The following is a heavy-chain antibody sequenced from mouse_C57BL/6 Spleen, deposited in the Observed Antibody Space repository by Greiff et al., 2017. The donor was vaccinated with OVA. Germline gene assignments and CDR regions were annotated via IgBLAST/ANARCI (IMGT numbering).Heavy chain of an antibody. CDR3: TSRGSSYFYYFDY. CDR2: IRLKSDNYAT. Sequence: VQLVESGGGLVQPGGSMKLSCVASGFTFSNYWMNWVRQSPEKGLEWVAQIRLKSDNYATHYAESVKGRFTISRDDSKSSVYLQMNNLRAEDTGIYYCTSRGSSYFYYFDYWGQGTTLTVSS. D-gene: IGHD1-1*01. V-gene: IGHV6-3*01. CDR1: GFTFSNYW. J-gene: IGHJ2*01.